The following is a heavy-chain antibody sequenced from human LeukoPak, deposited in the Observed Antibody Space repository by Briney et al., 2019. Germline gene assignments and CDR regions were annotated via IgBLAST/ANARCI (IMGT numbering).Heavy chain of an antibody. Sequence: ASVKVSCKASGYTFTSYDINWVRQATGQGLEWMGWMNPNSGNTGYAQKFQGRVTMTRNTSISTAYMELSSLRSDDTAVYYCARDSLPSYYYDSSGYYDYWGQGTLVTVSS. V-gene: IGHV1-8*01. J-gene: IGHJ4*02. D-gene: IGHD3-22*01. CDR3: ARDSLPSYYYDSSGYYDY. CDR2: MNPNSGNT. CDR1: GYTFTSYD.